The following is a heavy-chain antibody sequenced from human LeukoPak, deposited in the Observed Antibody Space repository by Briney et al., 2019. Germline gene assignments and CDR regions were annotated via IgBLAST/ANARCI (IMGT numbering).Heavy chain of an antibody. CDR1: GFTFSNYR. D-gene: IGHD3-10*01. Sequence: GGSLRLSCAASGFTFSNYRMHWVRQAPGKGLVWVSRINTGGSRTTYADSVKGRFTISRDNAKNTLYLQMNSLRAEDTAVYYCARVVFGDYFDYWGQGTLVTVSS. V-gene: IGHV3-74*01. CDR2: INTGGSRT. J-gene: IGHJ4*02. CDR3: ARVVFGDYFDY.